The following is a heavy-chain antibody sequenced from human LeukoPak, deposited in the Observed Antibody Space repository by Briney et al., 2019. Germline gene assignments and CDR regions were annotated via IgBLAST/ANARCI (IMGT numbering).Heavy chain of an antibody. CDR2: ISYDGSNK. Sequence: GGSLRLSCAASEFTYSSYGMHWVRQAPGKGLEWVAVISYDGSNKYYADSVKGRFTISRDNSKNTLYLQMNSLRAEDTAVYYCAKGLRNAFDIWGQGTMVTVSS. CDR3: AKGLRNAFDI. V-gene: IGHV3-30*18. CDR1: EFTYSSYG. J-gene: IGHJ3*02.